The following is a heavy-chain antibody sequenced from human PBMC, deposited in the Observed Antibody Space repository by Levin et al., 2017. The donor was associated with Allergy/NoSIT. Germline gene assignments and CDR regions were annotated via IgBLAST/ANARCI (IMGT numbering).Heavy chain of an antibody. CDR2: ISHDGSAK. CDR1: GGFNFSTYG. D-gene: IGHD2-21*01. V-gene: IGHV3-30*18. J-gene: IGHJ4*02. Sequence: PGGSLRLSCAASGGFNFSTYGMHWVRQAPGKGLEWVAVISHDGSAKYYADSVKGRFTISRDSSKDILFLQMNSLRTEDTAMYYCVKDRKGLTYYFDYWGQGTLVTVSS. CDR3: VKDRKGLTYYFDY.